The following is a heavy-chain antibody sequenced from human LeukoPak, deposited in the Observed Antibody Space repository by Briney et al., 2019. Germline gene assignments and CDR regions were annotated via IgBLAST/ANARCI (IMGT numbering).Heavy chain of an antibody. J-gene: IGHJ3*02. Sequence: ASVKASCKASGYTFTSYYMHWVRQAPGQGLEWMGIINPSGGSTSYAQKFQGRVTMTRDMSTSTVYMELSSLRSADTAVYYCARAAGYSSGHDAFDIWGQGTMVTVSS. CDR3: ARAAGYSSGHDAFDI. CDR1: GYTFTSYY. D-gene: IGHD6-19*01. V-gene: IGHV1-46*01. CDR2: INPSGGST.